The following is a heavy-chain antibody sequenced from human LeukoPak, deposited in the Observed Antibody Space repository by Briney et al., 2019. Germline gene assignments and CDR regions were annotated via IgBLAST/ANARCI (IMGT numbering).Heavy chain of an antibody. V-gene: IGHV3-7*03. J-gene: IGHJ4*02. CDR2: IKEDGSEE. D-gene: IGHD1-26*01. CDR3: ATFPTTKIDY. Sequence: GGSLRLSCAVSGFTFSKSWMSWLRQAPGKGLEWVANIKEDGSEEYYVDSVEGRFTISRDNAQNSLYLQMNSLRVEDTAMYYCATFPTTKIDYRGQGTLVTVSS. CDR1: GFTFSKSW.